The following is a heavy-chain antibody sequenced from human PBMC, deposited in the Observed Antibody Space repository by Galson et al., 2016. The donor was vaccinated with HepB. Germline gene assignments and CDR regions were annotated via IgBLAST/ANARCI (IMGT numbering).Heavy chain of an antibody. CDR3: AVAAADSWLDY. Sequence: SLRLSCAASGFSFSDYSMSWIRQAPGKGLEWVSYISSSDNSPYTSYADSVKGRFSISRDNAKHSLYLQMNSLRAEDTAVYFCAVAAADSWLDYWGQGTLVAVSS. J-gene: IGHJ4*02. CDR2: ISSSDNSPYT. V-gene: IGHV3-11*03. D-gene: IGHD6-13*01. CDR1: GFSFSDYS.